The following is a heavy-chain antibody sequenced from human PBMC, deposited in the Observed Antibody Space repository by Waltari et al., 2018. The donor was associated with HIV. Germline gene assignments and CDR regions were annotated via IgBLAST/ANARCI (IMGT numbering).Heavy chain of an antibody. J-gene: IGHJ2*01. CDR1: GGSISRYS. CDR2: ISYSGST. Sequence: QVQLQESGPGLVKPSETLSLTCPVSGGSISRYSWSWIRQPPGKGLEWIGYISYSGSTNYNPSLKSRVTISVDTSKNQFSLKLSSVTAADTAVYYCARVYDSSGYRYLYFDLWGRGTLVTVSS. CDR3: ARVYDSSGYRYLYFDL. D-gene: IGHD3-22*01. V-gene: IGHV4-59*01.